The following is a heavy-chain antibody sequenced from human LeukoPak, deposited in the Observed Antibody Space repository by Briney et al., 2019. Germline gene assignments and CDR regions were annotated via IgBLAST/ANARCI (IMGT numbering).Heavy chain of an antibody. Sequence: TGGSLRLSCAASGFTVSDYYMSWIRQAPGKGLEWVSYISSSSSYTNYADSVKGRFTISRDNAKNSLYLQMNSLRAEDTAVYYCARDIAVAGINWFDPWGQGTLVTVSS. J-gene: IGHJ5*02. CDR1: GFTVSDYY. CDR2: ISSSSSYT. CDR3: ARDIAVAGINWFDP. V-gene: IGHV3-11*05. D-gene: IGHD6-19*01.